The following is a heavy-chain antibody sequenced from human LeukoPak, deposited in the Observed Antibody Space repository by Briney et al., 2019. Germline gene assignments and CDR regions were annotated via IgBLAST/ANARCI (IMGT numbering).Heavy chain of an antibody. Sequence: GESLQISCKCSGSSFTSYWISWVRQLPGKGLEWLGRIDPSDSYTNYSPSFQGHVTMSVDESISTAYLQWSSLKASDTAMFYCARRDRYTWYSFDYWGQGTLVTVSS. J-gene: IGHJ4*02. D-gene: IGHD6-13*01. CDR3: ARRDRYTWYSFDY. CDR2: IDPSDSYT. V-gene: IGHV5-10-1*01. CDR1: GSSFTSYW.